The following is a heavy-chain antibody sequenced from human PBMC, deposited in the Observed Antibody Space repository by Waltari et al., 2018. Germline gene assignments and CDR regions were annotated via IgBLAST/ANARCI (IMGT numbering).Heavy chain of an antibody. Sequence: SGFTFSSYAMSWVRQAPGKGLEWVSAISGSGGSTYYADSVKGRFTISRDNSKNTLYLQMNSLRAEDTAVYYCARRSSYYYYYGMDVWGQGTTVTVSS. CDR2: ISGSGGST. V-gene: IGHV3-23*01. CDR3: ARRSSYYYYYGMDV. D-gene: IGHD6-6*01. J-gene: IGHJ6*02. CDR1: GFTFSSYA.